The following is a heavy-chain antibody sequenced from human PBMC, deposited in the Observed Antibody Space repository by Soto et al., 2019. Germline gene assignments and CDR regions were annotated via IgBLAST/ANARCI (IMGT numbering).Heavy chain of an antibody. CDR2: IIPNFDTP. Sequence: QVHLVQSGAEVKKPGSSVKVSCKTSGGSFNNYAVSWVRQAPGQGLEWMGGIIPNFDTPNYAQKFQDRVTIIADGATSTVYMELRSLRSNDTAVYYWAVAMVREILMLESSGMHVWGQGTTVIAS. CDR3: AVAMVREILMLESSGMHV. V-gene: IGHV1-69*01. J-gene: IGHJ6*02. CDR1: GGSFNNYA. D-gene: IGHD2-8*01.